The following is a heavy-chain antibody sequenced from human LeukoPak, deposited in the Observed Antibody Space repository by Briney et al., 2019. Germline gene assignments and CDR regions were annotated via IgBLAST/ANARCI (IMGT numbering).Heavy chain of an antibody. V-gene: IGHV1-69*04. Sequence: SVTVSCKASGGTFSSYAIRWVRQAPGQGLEWMGRIIPIFGIANYAQKFQGRGTITADKSTSTAYMALSSLRSEETDVYYCAGDYYDSSGYSWIDYWGQGTLVTVSS. J-gene: IGHJ4*02. CDR1: GGTFSSYA. CDR2: IIPIFGIA. CDR3: AGDYYDSSGYSWIDY. D-gene: IGHD3-22*01.